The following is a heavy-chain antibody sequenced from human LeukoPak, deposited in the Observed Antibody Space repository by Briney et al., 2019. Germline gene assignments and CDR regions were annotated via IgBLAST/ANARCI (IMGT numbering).Heavy chain of an antibody. CDR2: ISGSGGST. CDR1: GFTFSSYA. D-gene: IGHD4-17*01. Sequence: PGGSLRLSCAASGFTFSSYAMSWVRQAPGKGLEWVSAISGSGGSTYYADSVKGRFTISRDNSKNTLYLQMNSLRAEDTAVYYCAKGGDYVYYYYGMDVWGQGTTVTVSS. J-gene: IGHJ6*02. CDR3: AKGGDYVYYYYGMDV. V-gene: IGHV3-23*01.